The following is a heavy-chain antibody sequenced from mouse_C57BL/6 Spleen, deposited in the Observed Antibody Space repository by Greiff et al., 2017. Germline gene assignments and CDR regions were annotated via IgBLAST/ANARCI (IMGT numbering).Heavy chain of an antibody. V-gene: IGHV5-17*01. CDR1: GFTFSDYG. J-gene: IGHJ1*03. D-gene: IGHD2-3*01. CDR2: ISSGSSTI. Sequence: EVHLVESGGGLVKPGGSLKLSCAASGFTFSDYGMHWVRQAPEKGLEWVAYISSGSSTIYYADTVKGRFTISRDNAKNTLFLQMTSLRSEDTAMYYCARDGYYEYFDVWGTGTTVTVSS. CDR3: ARDGYYEYFDV.